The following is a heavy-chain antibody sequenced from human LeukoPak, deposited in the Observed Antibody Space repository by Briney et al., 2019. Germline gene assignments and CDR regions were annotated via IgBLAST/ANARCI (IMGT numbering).Heavy chain of an antibody. CDR2: IIPIFGTA. V-gene: IGHV1-69*05. D-gene: IGHD3-3*01. Sequence: SVKVSCKASGGTFISYAISWVRQAPGQGLEWMGGIIPIFGTANYAQKFQGRVTITTDESTSTAYMELSSLRSEDTAVYYCARESRIQRVWSGCPRGFDPWGQGTLVTVSS. CDR3: ARESRIQRVWSGCPRGFDP. J-gene: IGHJ5*02. CDR1: GGTFISYA.